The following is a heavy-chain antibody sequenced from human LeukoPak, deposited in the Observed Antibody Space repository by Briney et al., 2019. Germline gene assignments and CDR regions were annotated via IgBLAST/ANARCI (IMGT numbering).Heavy chain of an antibody. J-gene: IGHJ4*02. CDR1: GGPISSGNNY. CDR2: FYSGENI. CDR3: ARVSPNTVTTLQYFDY. D-gene: IGHD4-17*01. Sequence: SETLSLTCTVSGGPISSGNNYWSWIRQPAGKGLEWIGLFYSGENIHYNPSLKSRVTISVDTSKSHFSLHLSSVTAPDTAVYYCARVSPNTVTTLQYFDYWGQGTLVTVSS. V-gene: IGHV4-61*02.